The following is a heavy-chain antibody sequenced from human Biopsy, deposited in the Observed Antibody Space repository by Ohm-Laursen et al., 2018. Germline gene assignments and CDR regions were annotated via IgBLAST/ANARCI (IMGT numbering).Heavy chain of an antibody. Sequence: TQTLTLTCTLSGFSLNTRGMSVTWIRQPPGKALEWLARIDWDDAKFYSESLKTRLTISKGTSENHVVLTLSDVAPVNTATYYCARIPILVVPAAIVYRYRRHLQGLDVWGQGTTVIVSS. CDR3: ARIPILVVPAAIVYRYRRHLQGLDV. J-gene: IGHJ6*02. CDR2: IDWDDAK. V-gene: IGHV2-70*16. CDR1: GFSLNTRGMS. D-gene: IGHD2-2*02.